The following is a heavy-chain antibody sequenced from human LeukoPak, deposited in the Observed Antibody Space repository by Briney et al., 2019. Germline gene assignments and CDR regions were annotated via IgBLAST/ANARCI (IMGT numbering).Heavy chain of an antibody. J-gene: IGHJ4*02. CDR3: ARSRAVAGTEDYFDY. V-gene: IGHV4-61*01. CDR1: GGSISSSSYY. Sequence: SETLSLTCIVSGGSISSSSYYWSWIRQPPGKGLEWIGYIYYSGSTNYNPSLKSRVTISVDTSKNQFSLKLSSVTAADTAVYYCARSRAVAGTEDYFDYWGQGTLVTVSS. CDR2: IYYSGST. D-gene: IGHD6-19*01.